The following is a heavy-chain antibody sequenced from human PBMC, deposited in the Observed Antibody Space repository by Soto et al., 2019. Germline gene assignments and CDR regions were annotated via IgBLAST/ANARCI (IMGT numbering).Heavy chain of an antibody. CDR3: ARRPSHTRDDEYFQD. CDR2: IHYRGNT. Sequence: QLQLQESGPGLLKPSETLSLTCTVSGGSISTNDYYWAWIRQPPGKGLEWIGNIHYRGNTYYNPSLRSRVTISLDTSKNQFSLKLTSVTAADTAVFYCARRPSHTRDDEYFQDWGRGTLVTVSS. V-gene: IGHV4-39*01. CDR1: GGSISTNDYY. J-gene: IGHJ1*01.